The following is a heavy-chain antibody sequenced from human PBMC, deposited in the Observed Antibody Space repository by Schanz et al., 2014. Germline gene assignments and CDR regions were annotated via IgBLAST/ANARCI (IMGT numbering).Heavy chain of an antibody. V-gene: IGHV1-18*04. J-gene: IGHJ5*02. CDR2: ITVYNGNT. D-gene: IGHD5-12*01. CDR3: AREKGHGYSGLS. Sequence: QVHLVQSGAEVRKPGASVKVSCKASGYTFSSYGLSWVRQAPGQGLEWLGWITVYNGNTNYAQKLQGRVTMTTDTSTSTAYMELRSLRSDDTAVYYCAREKGHGYSGLSWGQGTLLAVSS. CDR1: GYTFSSYG.